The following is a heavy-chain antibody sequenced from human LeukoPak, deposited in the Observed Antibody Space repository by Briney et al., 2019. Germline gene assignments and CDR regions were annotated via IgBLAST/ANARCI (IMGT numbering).Heavy chain of an antibody. Sequence: ASVKVSCKASGYTFTGYYMHWVRQAPGQGLEWMGRINPNSGGTNYAQKFQGRVTMTRDTSMSTAYMELSRLRSDDTAVYYCARAMVRGVITPDYWGQGTLVTVSS. D-gene: IGHD3-10*01. V-gene: IGHV1-2*06. CDR3: ARAMVRGVITPDY. J-gene: IGHJ4*02. CDR1: GYTFTGYY. CDR2: INPNSGGT.